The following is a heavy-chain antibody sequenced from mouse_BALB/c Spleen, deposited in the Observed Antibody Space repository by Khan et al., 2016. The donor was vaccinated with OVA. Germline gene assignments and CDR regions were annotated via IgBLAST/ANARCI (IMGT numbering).Heavy chain of an antibody. Sequence: VQLQQSGPSLVKPSQTLSLTCSVTGDSITSGFWNWIRKFPGNKFEYLGYITYSGNTYYNPSLKSRISITRDTSKSQYYLQLNSVTTEDTATYXCARSYGSWAMDYWGQGTSVTVSS. CDR2: ITYSGNT. CDR3: ARSYGSWAMDY. J-gene: IGHJ4*01. V-gene: IGHV3-8*02. CDR1: GDSITSGF. D-gene: IGHD1-1*01.